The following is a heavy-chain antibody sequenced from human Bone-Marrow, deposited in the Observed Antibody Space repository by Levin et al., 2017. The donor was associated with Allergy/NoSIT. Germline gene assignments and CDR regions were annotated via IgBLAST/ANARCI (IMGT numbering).Heavy chain of an antibody. V-gene: IGHV6-1*01. CDR3: ARGNRYCSGGSCSASFDY. D-gene: IGHD2-15*01. CDR2: TYYRSKWYN. CDR1: GDSVSSNSAA. J-gene: IGHJ4*02. Sequence: SETLSLTCAISGDSVSSNSAAWNWIRQSPSRGLEWLGRTYYRSKWYNDYAVSVKSRITINPDTSKNQFSLQLNSVTPEDTAVYYCARGNRYCSGGSCSASFDYWGQGTLVTVSS.